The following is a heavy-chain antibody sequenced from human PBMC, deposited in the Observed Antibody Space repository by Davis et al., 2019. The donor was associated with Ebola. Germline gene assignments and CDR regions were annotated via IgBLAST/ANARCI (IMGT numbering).Heavy chain of an antibody. V-gene: IGHV3-30-3*01. CDR3: ARDLTYGGQLGPGDY. CDR1: GFTFSTYS. CDR2: ISYDGSNK. Sequence: GESLKISCAASGFTFSTYSMHWVRQAPGRGLEWVAVISYDGSNKHHADSVKGRFTISRDNSKNTLNLQMNSLRAEDTAVYYCARDLTYGGQLGPGDYWGQGTLVIVSS. D-gene: IGHD4/OR15-4a*01. J-gene: IGHJ4*02.